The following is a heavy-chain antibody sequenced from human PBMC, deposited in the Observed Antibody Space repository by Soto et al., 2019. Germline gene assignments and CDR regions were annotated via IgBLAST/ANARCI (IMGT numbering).Heavy chain of an antibody. V-gene: IGHV5-51*01. D-gene: IGHD2-21*02. J-gene: IGHJ5*02. CDR1: GYSFTSYW. CDR3: ARQGFGDYHSRYNWCDP. Sequence: PGESLKISCKASGYSFTSYWIGWVRQMPGQGLEWMGIIYPSDSDTRYSPSFQGQVTISVDKSISTAYLQWGSLKASDSGMYYCARQGFGDYHSRYNWCDPWGQGTMVTVSS. CDR2: IYPSDSDT.